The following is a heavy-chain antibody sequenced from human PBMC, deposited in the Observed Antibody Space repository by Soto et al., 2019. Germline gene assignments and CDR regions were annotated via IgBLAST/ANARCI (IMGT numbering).Heavy chain of an antibody. CDR3: TTNLYCSSTSCPPDAYYYYGMDV. CDR2: IKSKTDGGTT. V-gene: IGHV3-15*07. CDR1: GFTFSNAW. J-gene: IGHJ6*02. D-gene: IGHD2-2*01. Sequence: PGGSLRLSCAASGFTFSNAWMNWVRQAPGKGLEWVGRIKSKTDGGTTDYAAPVKGRFTISRDDSKNTLYLQMNSLKTEDTAVYYCTTNLYCSSTSCPPDAYYYYGMDVWGQGTTVTVSS.